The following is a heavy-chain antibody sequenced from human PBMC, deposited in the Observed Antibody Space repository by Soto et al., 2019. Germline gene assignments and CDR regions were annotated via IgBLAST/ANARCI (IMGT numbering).Heavy chain of an antibody. CDR1: VYTFTSYG. J-gene: IGHJ6*02. Sequence: ASVKVSCKASVYTFTSYGMSWVRQAPGQGLEWMGGIIPIFGTANYAQKFQGRVTITADESTSTAYMELSSLRSEDTAVYYCARDRSDTMVRGVLSYYYYGMDVWGQGTTVTVSS. CDR2: IIPIFGTA. V-gene: IGHV1-69*13. CDR3: ARDRSDTMVRGVLSYYYYGMDV. D-gene: IGHD3-10*01.